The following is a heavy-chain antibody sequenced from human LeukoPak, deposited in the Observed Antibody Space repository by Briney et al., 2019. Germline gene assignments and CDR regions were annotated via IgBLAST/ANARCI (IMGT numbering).Heavy chain of an antibody. J-gene: IGHJ4*01. CDR3: AKDFLGLGEYNDWASFV. CDR1: GFTFSSYG. CDR2: IRCGGSNK. Sequence: GGSLRLSCAASGFTFSSYGMHWVRQAPGKGLEWVASIRCGGSNKDYADSVKGRFTISRDNSKNTLYLQMNSLRAEGTAVYYSAKDFLGLGEYNDWASFVWGQGTLVTVSS. D-gene: IGHD3-10*01. V-gene: IGHV3-30*02.